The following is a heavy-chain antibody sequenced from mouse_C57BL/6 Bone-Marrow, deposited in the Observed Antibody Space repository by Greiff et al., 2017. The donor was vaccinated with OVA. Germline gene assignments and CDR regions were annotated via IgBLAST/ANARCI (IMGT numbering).Heavy chain of an antibody. CDR2: INPNNGGT. CDR1: GYTFTDYN. J-gene: IGHJ4*01. CDR3: AREEKRDAMDY. V-gene: IGHV1-18*01. Sequence: VQLKESGPELVKPGASVKIPCKASGYTFTDYNMDWVKQSHGKSLEWIGDINPNNGGTIYNQKFKGKATLTVDKSSSTAYMELRSLTSEDTAVYYCAREEKRDAMDYWGQGTSVTVSS.